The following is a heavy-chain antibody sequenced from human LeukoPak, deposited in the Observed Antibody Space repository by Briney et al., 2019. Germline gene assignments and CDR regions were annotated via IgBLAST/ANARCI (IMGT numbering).Heavy chain of an antibody. CDR1: GGSISSYC. CDR3: AAGRQWLVYDF. Sequence: SETLSLTCTVSGGSISSYCWTWIRQPPGKGLEWIGHFHHSGNTNYNPALKSRITLSVDTSKNEFSLKMSSVTAADTAVYYCAAGRQWLVYDFWGQGALVTVSS. V-gene: IGHV4-59*03. CDR2: FHHSGNT. D-gene: IGHD6-19*01. J-gene: IGHJ4*02.